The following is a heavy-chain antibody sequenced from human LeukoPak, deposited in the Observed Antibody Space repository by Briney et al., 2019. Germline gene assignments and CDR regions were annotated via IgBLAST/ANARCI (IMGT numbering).Heavy chain of an antibody. CDR3: ARGRWLQLGGDY. Sequence: GGSLRLSCAASGFIFSSYGMHWVRQAPGKGLEWVALIWYDGSNKDYVDSVKGRFTISRDNSKNTLYLQMNSLRAEDTAVYYCARGRWLQLGGDYWGQGTLVTVSS. CDR1: GFIFSSYG. V-gene: IGHV3-33*01. D-gene: IGHD5-24*01. J-gene: IGHJ4*02. CDR2: IWYDGSNK.